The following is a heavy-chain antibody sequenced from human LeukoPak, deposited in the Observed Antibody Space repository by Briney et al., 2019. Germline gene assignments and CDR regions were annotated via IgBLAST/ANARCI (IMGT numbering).Heavy chain of an antibody. CDR3: ARVKYYDGSGYYPPPHAFDI. V-gene: IGHV4-30-2*01. Sequence: SETLSLTCAVSGVSISGGGYSWSWIRPPPGQGLEWIRYIYHSSNHYYNPSLKRLVTITVERSKNQSSLNLSSVTAADTAVYYCARVKYYDGSGYYPPPHAFDIWGQGTMVTVSS. D-gene: IGHD3-22*01. J-gene: IGHJ3*02. CDR1: GVSISGGGYS. CDR2: IYHSSNH.